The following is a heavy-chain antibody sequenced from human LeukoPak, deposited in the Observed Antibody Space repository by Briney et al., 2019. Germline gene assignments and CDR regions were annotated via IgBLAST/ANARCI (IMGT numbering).Heavy chain of an antibody. V-gene: IGHV3-30*18. Sequence: GGSLRLSCAASGFTFSTYGMHWVRQAPGKGLEWVAVISYDGSNKYYANSVKGRFTISRDNSKNTLYLQMNSLRAEDTAVYYCAKGDDYGDYWGQGTLVTVSS. CDR3: AKGDDYGDY. CDR1: GFTFSTYG. CDR2: ISYDGSNK. J-gene: IGHJ4*02.